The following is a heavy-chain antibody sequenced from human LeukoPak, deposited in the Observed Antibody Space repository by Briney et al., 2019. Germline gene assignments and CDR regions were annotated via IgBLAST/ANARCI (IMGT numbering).Heavy chain of an antibody. Sequence: GGSLRLSCAASGFTFNKYSMNWVRQAPGKGLEWVSSISTSSSYIYYADSVKGRFTIPRDNAKNSLYLQMNSLRAEDTAVYYCAKTPQLELDYWGQGTLVTVSS. V-gene: IGHV3-21*01. CDR1: GFTFNKYS. J-gene: IGHJ4*02. CDR2: ISTSSSYI. CDR3: AKTPQLELDY. D-gene: IGHD1-1*01.